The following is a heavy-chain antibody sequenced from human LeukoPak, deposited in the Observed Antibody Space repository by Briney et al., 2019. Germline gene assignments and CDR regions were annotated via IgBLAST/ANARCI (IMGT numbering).Heavy chain of an antibody. D-gene: IGHD2-2*01. Sequence: GGSLRLSCAASEFTFSSYSMKWVRQAPGKGLEWVSYISSSGTTIHYADSVKGRFTISRDNAKNSLYLQMNSLRAEDTAVYYCARALTTSWYYFDYWGQGTLVTVSS. CDR3: ARALTTSWYYFDY. V-gene: IGHV3-48*03. CDR2: ISSSGTTI. J-gene: IGHJ4*02. CDR1: EFTFSSYS.